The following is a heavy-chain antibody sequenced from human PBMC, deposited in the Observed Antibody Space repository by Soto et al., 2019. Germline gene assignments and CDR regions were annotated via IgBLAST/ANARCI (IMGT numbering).Heavy chain of an antibody. CDR2: IYSGDSDT. J-gene: IGHJ3*02. V-gene: IGHV5-51*01. CDR3: ARQGPFDAFDI. CDR1: GYSFPSYW. Sequence: GESLKISCKGSGYSFPSYWIGSVRQMPGKGLERMGIIYSGDSDTRYSPSFQGQLTISADKSNRPTHLPWISLQSSDTAIHYCARQGPFDAFDIWGQGTMVTVSS.